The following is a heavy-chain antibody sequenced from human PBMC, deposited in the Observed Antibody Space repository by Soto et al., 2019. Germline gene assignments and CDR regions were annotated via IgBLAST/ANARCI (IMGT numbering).Heavy chain of an antibody. J-gene: IGHJ5*02. D-gene: IGHD6-13*01. Sequence: QVQLVQSGAEVKKPGASVKVSCKASGYTFTGYYMHWVRQAPGQGLEGMGGSNPNSGGTNYAQKFQGRVTMTRDTSISTAYMELSRLGSDDTAVYYCARAAFAYSAAGYWFDPWGQGTLVTVSS. CDR1: GYTFTGYY. V-gene: IGHV1-2*02. CDR3: ARAAFAYSAAGYWFDP. CDR2: SNPNSGGT.